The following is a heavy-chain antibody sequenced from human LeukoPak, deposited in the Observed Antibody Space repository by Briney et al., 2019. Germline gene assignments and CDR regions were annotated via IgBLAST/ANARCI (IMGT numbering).Heavy chain of an antibody. V-gene: IGHV3-23*01. D-gene: IGHD3-10*01. CDR3: AKGVGVTMVRGVIITSPRAPHY. CDR2: ISGSGGST. J-gene: IGHJ4*02. CDR1: GFTFSSYA. Sequence: PGGSLRLSCAASGFTFSSYAMSWVRQAPGKGLEWVSAISGSGGSTYYADSVKGRFSISRDNSKNTLYLQINSLRAEDTAVYYCAKGVGVTMVRGVIITSPRAPHYWGQGTLVTVSS.